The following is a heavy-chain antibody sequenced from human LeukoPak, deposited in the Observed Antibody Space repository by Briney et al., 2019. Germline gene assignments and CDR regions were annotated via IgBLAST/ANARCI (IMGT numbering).Heavy chain of an antibody. J-gene: IGHJ4*02. CDR1: GGSISSGGYY. CDR3: AREGVGYCSSTSCYG. CDR2: IYHSGST. V-gene: IGHV4-30-2*01. D-gene: IGHD2-2*01. Sequence: SETLSLTCTVSGGSISSGGYYWSWIRQPPGKGLERIGYIYHSGSTCYNPSLKSRVTISVDRSKNQFSLKLSSVTAADTAVYYCAREGVGYCSSTSCYGWGQGTLVTVSS.